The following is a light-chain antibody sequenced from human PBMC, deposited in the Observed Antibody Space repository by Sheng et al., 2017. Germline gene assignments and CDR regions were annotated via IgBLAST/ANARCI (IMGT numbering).Light chain of an antibody. CDR1: QSVSSSY. J-gene: IGKJ3*01. CDR3: QQRSKWPVT. Sequence: IVLTQSPGTLSLSPGERATLSCRASQSVSSSYLAWYQQKPGQAPRLLIYGTSSRATGIPDRFSGSGSGTDFTLTISRLEPEDFAVYYCQQRSKWPVTFGPGTKVDIK. CDR2: GTS. V-gene: IGKV3D-20*02.